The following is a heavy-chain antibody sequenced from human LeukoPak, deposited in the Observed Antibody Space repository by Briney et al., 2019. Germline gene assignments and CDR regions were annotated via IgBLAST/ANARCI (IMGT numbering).Heavy chain of an antibody. CDR3: ARDSGCSSTSCYYVVAFDI. D-gene: IGHD2-2*01. J-gene: IGHJ3*02. CDR1: GGSISSGGYY. Sequence: SETLSLTCTVSGGSISSGGYYWSWIRQHPGKGLEWIGYIYYSGSTYYNPSLKSRVTISVDTSKNQFSLKLSSVTAADTAVYYCARDSGCSSTSCYYVVAFDIWGQGTMVTVSS. V-gene: IGHV4-31*03. CDR2: IYYSGST.